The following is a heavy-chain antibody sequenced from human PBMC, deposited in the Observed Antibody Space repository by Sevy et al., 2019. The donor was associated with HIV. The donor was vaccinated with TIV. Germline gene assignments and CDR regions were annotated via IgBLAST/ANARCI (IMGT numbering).Heavy chain of an antibody. CDR3: ARDSGSYGMDV. Sequence: GGSLRLSCAASGFTFSSYSMNWVRLAPGKGLEWVSSSSSSSSYIDYADSVKGRFTISRDNAKNSLYLQMNSLRAEDTAVYYCARDSGSYGMDVWGQGTTVTVSS. J-gene: IGHJ6*02. CDR2: SSSSSSYI. V-gene: IGHV3-21*01. CDR1: GFTFSSYS. D-gene: IGHD1-26*01.